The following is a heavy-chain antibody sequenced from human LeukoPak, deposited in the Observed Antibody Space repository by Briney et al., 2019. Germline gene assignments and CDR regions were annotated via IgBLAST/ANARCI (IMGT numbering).Heavy chain of an antibody. J-gene: IGHJ4*02. Sequence: PGGSLRPSCVASGFTFSDYYMSWIRQAPGKGLEWVSYISSSGSTIYYADSVKGRFTISRDNAKNSLCLQMNSLRAEDTAVYYCARDSGSSSWYGGGYWGQGTLVTVSS. D-gene: IGHD6-13*01. CDR3: ARDSGSSSWYGGGY. CDR1: GFTFSDYY. V-gene: IGHV3-11*01. CDR2: ISSSGSTI.